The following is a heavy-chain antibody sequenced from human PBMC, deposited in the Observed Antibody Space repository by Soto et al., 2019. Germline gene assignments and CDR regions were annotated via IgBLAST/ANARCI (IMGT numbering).Heavy chain of an antibody. CDR3: TRSIGSGGVIGGFDY. V-gene: IGHV1-69*01. CDR1: GGTFNTYA. CDR2: ILPMFDRP. D-gene: IGHD3-16*02. Sequence: QVQLVQSETEVKKPGSAVRVSCKASGGTFNTYAMNWVRQAPGQGLEWMGGILPMFDRPRYAQKFQGRVTITVEEPTTTVYMELSSLRSDDTAVYYCTRSIGSGGVIGGFDYWGQGTLVTVSS. J-gene: IGHJ4*02.